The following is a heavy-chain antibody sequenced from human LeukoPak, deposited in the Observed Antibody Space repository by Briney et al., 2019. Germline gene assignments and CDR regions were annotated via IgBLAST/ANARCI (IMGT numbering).Heavy chain of an antibody. Sequence: GGSLRLSCAAPGFTFSSYAMSWVRQAPGKGLEWVSVISGSGANTYYADSVKGRFTISRDNSKNTLYLQMNSLRAEDTAVYYCARDQRGQWLVPGWNYYYGMDVWGQGTTVTVSS. J-gene: IGHJ6*02. CDR1: GFTFSSYA. CDR3: ARDQRGQWLVPGWNYYYGMDV. CDR2: ISGSGANT. V-gene: IGHV3-23*01. D-gene: IGHD6-19*01.